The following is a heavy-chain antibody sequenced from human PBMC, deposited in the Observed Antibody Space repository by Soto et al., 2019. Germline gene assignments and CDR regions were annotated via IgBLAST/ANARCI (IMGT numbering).Heavy chain of an antibody. CDR1: GGSISSGSYY. CDR2: IYKSTTT. CDR3: ARGRYCLTGRCFPNWFDS. Sequence: SETLSLTCTVSGGSISSGSYYWSWSRQRPGQGLEWIGYIYKSTTTYYNPSFESRVAISLDTSKSQFSLNVTSVTAADTAVYFYARGRYCLTGRCFPNWFDSWGQGTLVTVSS. D-gene: IGHD2-15*01. J-gene: IGHJ5*01. V-gene: IGHV4-30-4*01.